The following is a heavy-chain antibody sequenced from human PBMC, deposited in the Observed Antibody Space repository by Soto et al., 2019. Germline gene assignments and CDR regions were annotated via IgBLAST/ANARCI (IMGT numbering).Heavy chain of an antibody. Sequence: SETLSLTCAVSGYSITSSTFWGWIRQPPGKGLEWIGSIHLGGTTYYDPSLKSRVTILLDTPRNELSLKLSSVTAADTAVYYCARPRPNFGAVDSWGQGALVTVSS. CDR1: GYSITSSTF. V-gene: IGHV4-38-2*01. CDR3: ARPRPNFGAVDS. J-gene: IGHJ4*02. D-gene: IGHD3-10*01. CDR2: IHLGGTT.